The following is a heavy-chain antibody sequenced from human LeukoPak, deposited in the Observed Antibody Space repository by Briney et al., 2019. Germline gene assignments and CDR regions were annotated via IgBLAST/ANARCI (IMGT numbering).Heavy chain of an antibody. V-gene: IGHV4-34*01. CDR2: INHSGST. D-gene: IGHD2-8*01. CDR3: ARGRGYCTNGVCYKSDDY. J-gene: IGHJ4*02. CDR1: GGSFSGYY. Sequence: SETLSLTCAVYGGSFSGYYWCWIRQPPGKGLEWIGEINHSGSTNYNPSLKSRVTISVDTSKNQFSLKLSSVTAADTAVYYCARGRGYCTNGVCYKSDDYWGQGTLVTVSS.